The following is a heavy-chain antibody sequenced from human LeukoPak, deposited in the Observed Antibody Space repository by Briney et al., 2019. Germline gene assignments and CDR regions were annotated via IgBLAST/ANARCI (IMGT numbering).Heavy chain of an antibody. CDR3: AKLHTTGTPNGDY. CDR1: GFTFSSYG. J-gene: IGHJ4*02. V-gene: IGHV3-30*02. D-gene: IGHD1-1*01. CDR2: IRYDGSNK. Sequence: GGSLRLSCAASGFTFSSYGMHWVCQAPGKGLEWVAFIRYDGSNKYYADSVKGRFTISRDNSKNTLYLQMNSLRAEDTAVYYCAKLHTTGTPNGDYWGQGTLVTVSS.